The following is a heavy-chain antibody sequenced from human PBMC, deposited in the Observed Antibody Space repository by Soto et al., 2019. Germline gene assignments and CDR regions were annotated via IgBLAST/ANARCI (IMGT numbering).Heavy chain of an antibody. Sequence: QVQLVQSGAEVKKPGASVTVSCTASGYTFSNYYMHWVRQAPGPGNEWMGVINPNDGTKRYEQKLQGRVTMTRDTSTSTVYMEVSRLRAEDTAVFFCAIDIARPTFYFDDWVQGPLVTAS. CDR3: AIDIARPTFYFDD. J-gene: IGHJ4*02. CDR2: INPNDGTK. CDR1: GYTFSNYY. V-gene: IGHV1-46*01. D-gene: IGHD3-16*01.